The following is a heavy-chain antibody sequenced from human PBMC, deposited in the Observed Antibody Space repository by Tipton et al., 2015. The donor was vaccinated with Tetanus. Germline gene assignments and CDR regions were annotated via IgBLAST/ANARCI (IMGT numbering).Heavy chain of an antibody. D-gene: IGHD1-1*01. V-gene: IGHV4-4*07. CDR1: GGSLNTFY. CDR2: VYSSGST. Sequence: TLSLTCTVSGGSLNTFYWNWIRQPAGKGLEWIGRVYSSGSTNYNPSLKSRVTMSIDASKTQFSLGLTSVPAADTAVYYCARDFRERSGTYYSYYYPMDVWGQGTTVTVSS. CDR3: ARDFRERSGTYYSYYYPMDV. J-gene: IGHJ6*02.